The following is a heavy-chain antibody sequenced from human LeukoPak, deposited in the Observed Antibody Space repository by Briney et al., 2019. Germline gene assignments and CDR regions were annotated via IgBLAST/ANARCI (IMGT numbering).Heavy chain of an antibody. J-gene: IGHJ4*02. CDR3: AKAFPDRTALVGSFDY. CDR1: GFTFSNYA. V-gene: IGHV3-23*01. CDR2: ITGSGHTT. D-gene: IGHD1-14*01. Sequence: GGSLRLSCAASGFTFSNYAMSCVRQAPGKGLEWVSTITGSGHTTYYADSVKGRFTISRDNSKNTVSLQMNSLSADDTAIYYCAKAFPDRTALVGSFDYWGQGTPVTVSS.